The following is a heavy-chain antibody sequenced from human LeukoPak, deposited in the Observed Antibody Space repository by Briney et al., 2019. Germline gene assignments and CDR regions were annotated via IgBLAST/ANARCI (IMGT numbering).Heavy chain of an antibody. CDR2: IKEDGSEK. Sequence: GGSLRLSCAASGFTFSSYWMSWVRQAPGKGLEWVANIKEDGSEKYYVDSVKGRFTISRDSAKNSLFLQMNSLRAEDTAVYYCARDRGIAPSGTYYYYGMDVWGKGTTVTVSS. CDR1: GFTFSSYW. V-gene: IGHV3-7*03. CDR3: ARDRGIAPSGTYYYYGMDV. J-gene: IGHJ6*04. D-gene: IGHD6-13*01.